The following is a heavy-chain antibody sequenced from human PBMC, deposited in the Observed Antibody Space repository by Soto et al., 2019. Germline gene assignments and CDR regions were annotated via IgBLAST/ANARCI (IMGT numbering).Heavy chain of an antibody. Sequence: GGSLRLSCAASGFTFSSYWMSWVRQAPGKGLEWVANIKQDGSEKYYVDSVKGRFTISRDNAKNSLYLQMNSLRAEDTAVYYCARGGATTYLGSDYFYYMDVWGKGTTVTVSS. CDR1: GFTFSSYW. J-gene: IGHJ6*03. CDR3: ARGGATTYLGSDYFYYMDV. CDR2: IKQDGSEK. V-gene: IGHV3-7*04. D-gene: IGHD1-26*01.